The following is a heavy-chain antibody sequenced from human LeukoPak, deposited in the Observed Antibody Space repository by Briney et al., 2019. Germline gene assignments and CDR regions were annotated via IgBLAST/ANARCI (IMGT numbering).Heavy chain of an antibody. CDR2: IKEDGSEK. CDR3: VRSGGY. D-gene: IGHD1-26*01. J-gene: IGHJ4*02. CDR1: GFTFSNYA. Sequence: GGSLRLPCSASGFTFSNYAMHWVRQAPGKGLEWVANIKEDGSEKYYVDSVKGRFTISRDNAKNSLCLQMNSLRAEDTAIYYCVRSGGYWGQGTLVTVSS. V-gene: IGHV3-7*05.